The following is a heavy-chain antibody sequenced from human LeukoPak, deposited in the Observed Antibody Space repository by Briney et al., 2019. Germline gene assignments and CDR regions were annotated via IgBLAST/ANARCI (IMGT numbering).Heavy chain of an antibody. Sequence: SETLSLTCTVSGGSISSSSYYWGWIRQPPGKGLEWIGSIYYSGSTYYNPSLKSRVTISVDTSKNQFSLKLSSVTAADTAVYYCARGPSYYYDSSGYYGYWGQGTLVTVSS. J-gene: IGHJ4*02. CDR1: GGSISSSSYY. D-gene: IGHD3-22*01. CDR2: IYYSGST. CDR3: ARGPSYYYDSSGYYGY. V-gene: IGHV4-39*07.